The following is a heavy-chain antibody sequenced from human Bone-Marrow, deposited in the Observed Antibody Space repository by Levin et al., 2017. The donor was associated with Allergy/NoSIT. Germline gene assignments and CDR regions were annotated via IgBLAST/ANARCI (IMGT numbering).Heavy chain of an antibody. J-gene: IGHJ5*02. D-gene: IGHD3-10*01. V-gene: IGHV4-39*07. Sequence: SQTLSLTCTVSGGSISSPTHYWVWIRQPPGKGLEWIGSVYYSGSTSYHPSLRSRVPISVDTSDNQFSLRLTSVTAADTAIYYCARNNTLSFGESPTNWFDPWGQGTLVTVSS. CDR1: GGSISSPTHY. CDR2: VYYSGST. CDR3: ARNNTLSFGESPTNWFDP.